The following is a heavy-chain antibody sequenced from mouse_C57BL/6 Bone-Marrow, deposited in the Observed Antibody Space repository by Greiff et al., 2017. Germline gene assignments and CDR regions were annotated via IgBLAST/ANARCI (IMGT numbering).Heavy chain of an antibody. Sequence: QVHLKQSGAELASPGASVTLSCKASGYTFTDHIMKWVNKRPGQGLEWIGRIYPVRGDTNYNQKFMGKATFSVDRSSSTVYMVLNSLTSEDPAVYYCGRGVYFDYWGQGTTLTVSS. CDR1: GYTFTDHI. CDR2: IYPVRGDT. V-gene: IGHV1-11*01. CDR3: GRGVYFDY. J-gene: IGHJ2*01.